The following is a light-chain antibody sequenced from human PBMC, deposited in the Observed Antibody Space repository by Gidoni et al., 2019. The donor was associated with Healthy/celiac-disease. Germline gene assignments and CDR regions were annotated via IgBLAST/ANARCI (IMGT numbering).Light chain of an antibody. Sequence: DIVMTQSPLSLPVTPGEPASISCRSSQSLLHCNGYNYLDWYLQKPGQSPQLLIYLGSNRASGVPDRFSGSGSGTDFTLKISRVEAEDVGVYYCMQALQTPRTFGQGTKVEIK. CDR1: QSLLHCNGYNY. CDR2: LGS. CDR3: MQALQTPRT. J-gene: IGKJ1*01. V-gene: IGKV2-28*01.